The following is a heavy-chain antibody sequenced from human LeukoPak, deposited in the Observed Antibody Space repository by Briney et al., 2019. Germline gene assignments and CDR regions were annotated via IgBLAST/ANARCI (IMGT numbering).Heavy chain of an antibody. D-gene: IGHD3-9*01. CDR3: AKEGLVDILTGYSPYYFDY. Sequence: ASVKVSCKASGYTFTGYYMHWVRQAPGQGLEWMGWINPNTGGTNYAQKFQGRVTMTRDTSISTAYMELSRLRSDDTAVYYCAKEGLVDILTGYSPYYFDYWGQGTLVTVSS. CDR2: INPNTGGT. V-gene: IGHV1-2*02. CDR1: GYTFTGYY. J-gene: IGHJ4*02.